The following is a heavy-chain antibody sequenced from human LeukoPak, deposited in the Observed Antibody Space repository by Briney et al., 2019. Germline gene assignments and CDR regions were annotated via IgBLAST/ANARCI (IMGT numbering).Heavy chain of an antibody. CDR2: INPNSGGT. J-gene: IGHJ4*02. V-gene: IGHV1-2*02. CDR1: GYTFTDYY. Sequence: ASVKVSCKASGYTFTDYYIHWVRQAPGQGPDWMGWINPNSGGTNYAQRFQGRVTMTRDTSISTAYMELSRLRSDNTAVYYCAKDSGPLDYWGQGTLVTVSS. CDR3: AKDSGPLDY. D-gene: IGHD3-10*01.